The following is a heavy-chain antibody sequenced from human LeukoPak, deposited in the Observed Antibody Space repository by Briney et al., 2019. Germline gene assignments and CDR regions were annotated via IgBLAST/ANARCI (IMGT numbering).Heavy chain of an antibody. CDR1: GYTFTSYA. CDR3: ARLGYCSGGSCYSGRFFDY. Sequence: ASVKVSCKASGYTFTSYAMHWVRQAPGQRLEWMGWINAGNGNTKYSQKFQGRVTITRDTSASTAYMELSSLRSEDTAVYYCARLGYCSGGSCYSGRFFDYWGQGTLVTVSS. J-gene: IGHJ4*02. CDR2: INAGNGNT. V-gene: IGHV1-3*01. D-gene: IGHD2-15*01.